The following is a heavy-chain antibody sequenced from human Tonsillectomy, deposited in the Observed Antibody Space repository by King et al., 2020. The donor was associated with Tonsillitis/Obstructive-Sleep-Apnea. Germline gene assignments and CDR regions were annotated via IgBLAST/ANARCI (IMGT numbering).Heavy chain of an antibody. CDR1: GFTFSSYD. J-gene: IGHJ3*02. Sequence: VQLVESGGGVVQPGRSLRLSCAASGFTFSSYDMHWVRQAPGKGLEWVAGIWYDGSNKYYATSVKGRITITRDNSKNTLYLQMNSLRAEDTAVYYCARDGDYAGSFDIWGQGTMVTVSS. D-gene: IGHD4-17*01. CDR2: IWYDGSNK. CDR3: ARDGDYAGSFDI. V-gene: IGHV3-33*01.